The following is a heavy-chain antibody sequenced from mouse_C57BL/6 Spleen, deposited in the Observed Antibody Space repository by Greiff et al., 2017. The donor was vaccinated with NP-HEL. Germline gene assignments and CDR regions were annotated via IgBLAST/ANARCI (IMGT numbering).Heavy chain of an antibody. D-gene: IGHD1-1*01. J-gene: IGHJ2*01. CDR3: VITTVVADFDY. CDR1: GYTFTSYW. CDR2: IHPNSGST. V-gene: IGHV1-64*01. Sequence: QVQLQQPGAELVKPGASVKLSCKASGYTFTSYWMHWVKQRPGQGLEWIGMIHPNSGSTNYNEKFKSKATLTVDKSSSTAYMQLSSLTSEDSAVYYCVITTVVADFDYWGQGTTLTVSS.